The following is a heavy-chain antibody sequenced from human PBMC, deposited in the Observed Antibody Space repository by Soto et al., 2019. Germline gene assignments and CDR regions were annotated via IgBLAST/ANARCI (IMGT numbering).Heavy chain of an antibody. CDR1: GYTFTSYY. CDR3: ASSLPYYYDSSGPGAFDI. Sequence: ASVKVSCKASGYTFTSYYMHWVRQAPGQGLEWMGIINPSGGSTSYAQKFQGRVTMTRDTSTSTVYMELSSLRSEDTAVYYCASSLPYYYDSSGPGAFDIWGQGTMVTVSS. V-gene: IGHV1-46*01. CDR2: INPSGGST. D-gene: IGHD3-22*01. J-gene: IGHJ3*02.